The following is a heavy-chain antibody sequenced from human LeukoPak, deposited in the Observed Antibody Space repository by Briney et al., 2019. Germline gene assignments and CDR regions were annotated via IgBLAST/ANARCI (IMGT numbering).Heavy chain of an antibody. CDR2: IYYSGST. CDR1: GASIISDTYY. J-gene: IGHJ4*02. CDR3: AREGKLLAFDY. Sequence: SETLSLTCTVSGASIISDTYYWGWIRQPPGKGLEWIGYIYYSGSTYYNPSLKSRVTISVDTSKNQFSLKLSSVTAADTAVYYCAREGKLLAFDYWGQGTLVTVSS. D-gene: IGHD2-15*01. V-gene: IGHV4-31*03.